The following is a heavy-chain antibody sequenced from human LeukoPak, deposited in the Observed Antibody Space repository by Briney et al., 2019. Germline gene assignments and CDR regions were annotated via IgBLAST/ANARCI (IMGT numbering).Heavy chain of an antibody. CDR3: ARAPYCGGDCYEYWFDP. CDR1: GYTFTSYG. D-gene: IGHD2-21*02. CDR2: ISAYNGNT. Sequence: ASVKVSCKASGYTFTSYGISWVRQAPGQGLEWMGWISAYNGNTNYAQKLQGRVTMTTDTSTSTAYMELSSLRSEDTAVYYCARAPYCGGDCYEYWFDPWGQGTLVTVSS. J-gene: IGHJ5*02. V-gene: IGHV1-18*01.